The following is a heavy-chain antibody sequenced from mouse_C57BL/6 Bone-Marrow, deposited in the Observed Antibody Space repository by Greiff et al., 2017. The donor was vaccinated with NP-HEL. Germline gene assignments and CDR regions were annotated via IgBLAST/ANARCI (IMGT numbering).Heavy chain of an antibody. CDR1: GYTFTSYW. J-gene: IGHJ1*03. V-gene: IGHV1-52*01. D-gene: IGHD3-1*01. CDR3: ARGLSRWYFDV. CDR2: IDPSDSET. Sequence: QVQLQQPGAELVRPGSSVKLSCKASGYTFTSYWMHWVKQRPIQGLEWIGNIDPSDSETHYNQKFKDKATLTVDKSSSTAYMQLSSLTSEDSAVYYCARGLSRWYFDVWGTGTTVTVSS.